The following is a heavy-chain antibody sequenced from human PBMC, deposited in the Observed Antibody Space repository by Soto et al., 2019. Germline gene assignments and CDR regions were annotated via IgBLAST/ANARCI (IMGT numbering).Heavy chain of an antibody. Sequence: SETLSLTCTVSGGSISSYYWSWIRQPPGKGLEWIGYIYYSGSTNYNPSLKSRVTISVDTSKNQFSLKLSSVTAADTAVYYCARDTVLEWSNWFDPWGQGTLVTVSS. D-gene: IGHD3-3*01. CDR1: GGSISSYY. CDR2: IYYSGST. V-gene: IGHV4-59*01. J-gene: IGHJ5*02. CDR3: ARDTVLEWSNWFDP.